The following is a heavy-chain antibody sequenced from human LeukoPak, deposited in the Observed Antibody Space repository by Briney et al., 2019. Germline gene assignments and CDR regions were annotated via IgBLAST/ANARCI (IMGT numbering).Heavy chain of an antibody. CDR1: GSSISAYT. CDR2: ISSGAFIT. V-gene: IGHV3-21*06. CDR3: ARELSVAYMDV. Sequence: PEGSLRLSCVASGSSISAYTLNWVRQAPGKGREWVASISSGAFITYHADSGKGRFTISRDDAKNSLFRQMNSLRGEDTAVYYCARELSVAYMDVWGKGAAVTVSS. J-gene: IGHJ6*03.